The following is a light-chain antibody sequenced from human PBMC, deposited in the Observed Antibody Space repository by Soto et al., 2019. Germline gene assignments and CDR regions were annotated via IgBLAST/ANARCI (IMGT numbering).Light chain of an antibody. V-gene: IGKV3-15*01. CDR3: QQCDDWPRT. Sequence: EIVMTQSPATLSVSPGERATLSCRASQSVGSNLAWYQQKPGQPPRLLIYGAATRATGIPARFSGSGSGTEFTLPISSLQSEDFAVYYCQQCDDWPRTFGQGTKVDIK. CDR2: GAA. CDR1: QSVGSN. J-gene: IGKJ1*01.